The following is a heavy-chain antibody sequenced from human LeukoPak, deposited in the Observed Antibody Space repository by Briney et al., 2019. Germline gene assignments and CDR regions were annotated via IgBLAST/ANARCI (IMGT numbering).Heavy chain of an antibody. CDR2: INPNSGGT. J-gene: IGHJ4*02. V-gene: IGHV1-2*02. D-gene: IGHD1-7*01. CDR3: ARGPSAALRNYEYFFDH. Sequence: RASVKVSCKASGYTFTGYYMHWVRQAPGQGLEWMGWINPNSGGTNYAQKFQGRVTMTRDTSISTAYMELSRLRSDDTAVYYCARGPSAALRNYEYFFDHWGQGTLVTVSS. CDR1: GYTFTGYY.